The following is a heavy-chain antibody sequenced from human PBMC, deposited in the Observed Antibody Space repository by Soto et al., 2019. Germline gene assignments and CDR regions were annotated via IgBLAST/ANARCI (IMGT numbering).Heavy chain of an antibody. CDR2: ISYDGSNK. V-gene: IGHV3-30*18. J-gene: IGHJ5*02. CDR1: GFTFSSYG. Sequence: GGSLRLSCAASGFTFSSYGMHWVRQAPGKGLEWVAVISYDGSNKYYADSVKGRFTISRDNSKNTLYLQMNSLRAEDTAVYYCAKDHYYDILTGYSPNWFDPWGQGTLVTVSS. D-gene: IGHD3-9*01. CDR3: AKDHYYDILTGYSPNWFDP.